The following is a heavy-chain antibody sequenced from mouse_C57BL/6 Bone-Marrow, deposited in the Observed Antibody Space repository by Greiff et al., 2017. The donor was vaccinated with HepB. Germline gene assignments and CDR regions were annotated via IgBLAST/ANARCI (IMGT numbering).Heavy chain of an antibody. CDR1: GYAFSSYW. Sequence: QVQLQQSGAELVKPGASVKISCTASGYAFSSYWMNWVKQRPGKGLEWIGQIYPGDGDTNYTGKFKGKATLSADKSSSTAYMQLSSLTSEDSAVYFCARGGYYYGSSYDLDYWGQGTTLTVSS. CDR2: IYPGDGDT. D-gene: IGHD1-1*01. V-gene: IGHV1-80*01. J-gene: IGHJ2*01. CDR3: ARGGYYYGSSYDLDY.